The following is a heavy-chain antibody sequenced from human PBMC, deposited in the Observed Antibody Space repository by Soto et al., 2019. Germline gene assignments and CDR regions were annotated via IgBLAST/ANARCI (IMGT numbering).Heavy chain of an antibody. CDR2: IYWDDDT. V-gene: IGHV2-5*02. CDR3: AHAYGGTSWPNDAFDV. D-gene: IGHD2-2*01. Sequence: ITLKESGPTLVKPTQTLTLTCSFSGFSLSADGVGVGWIRQPPGKALEWLALIYWDDDTRYRPSLKSRLTIPQDSSQNQVVLTMTNMDPVDTATYYCAHAYGGTSWPNDAFDVWGQGTVVTVSS. CDR1: GFSLSADGVG. J-gene: IGHJ3*01.